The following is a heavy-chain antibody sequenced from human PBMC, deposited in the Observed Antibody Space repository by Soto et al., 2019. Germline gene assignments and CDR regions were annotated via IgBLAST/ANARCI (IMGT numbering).Heavy chain of an antibody. CDR3: ARWPVDTAMVGSELADDP. CDR2: INHSGST. CDR1: GGSFSGYY. V-gene: IGHV4-34*01. J-gene: IGHJ5*02. Sequence: QVQLQQWGAGLLKPSETLSLTCAVYGGSFSGYYWSWIRQPPGKGLEWIGEINHSGSTNYNPSLKSRVTISVDTSKNQFSLKLSSVTAADTAVYYCARWPVDTAMVGSELADDPWGQGTLVTVSS. D-gene: IGHD5-18*01.